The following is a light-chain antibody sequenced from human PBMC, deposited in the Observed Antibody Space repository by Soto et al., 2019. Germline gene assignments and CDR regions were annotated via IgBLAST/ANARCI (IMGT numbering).Light chain of an antibody. Sequence: QSALTQPASVSGSPGQSITISCTGTSSDVGAYNSVSWYQQHPGKAPKVMIYDATDRPSGVSNRFSGSKSGNTAYLTISGLQADDEADYYCSSYTSTNTVLFGVGTKLTVL. CDR2: DAT. CDR1: SSDVGAYNS. J-gene: IGLJ2*01. CDR3: SSYTSTNTVL. V-gene: IGLV2-14*01.